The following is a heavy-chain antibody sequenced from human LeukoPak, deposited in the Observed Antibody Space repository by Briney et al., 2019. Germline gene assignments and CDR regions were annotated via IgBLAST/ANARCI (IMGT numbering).Heavy chain of an antibody. Sequence: SETLSLTCTVSGDSMGNYYWNWLRQPAGKGLEWIGRIRSDGTTYANPSLESAVTMSVDTSNNHISLRLSSATAADTAVYSCARSTGFYTTYYMDVWGKGTTVTVSS. CDR1: GDSMGNYY. D-gene: IGHD3-22*01. CDR2: IRSDGTT. V-gene: IGHV4-4*07. CDR3: ARSTGFYTTYYMDV. J-gene: IGHJ6*03.